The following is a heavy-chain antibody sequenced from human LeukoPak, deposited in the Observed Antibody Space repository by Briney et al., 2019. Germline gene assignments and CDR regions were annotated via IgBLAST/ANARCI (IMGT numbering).Heavy chain of an antibody. D-gene: IGHD3-10*01. Sequence: SGPTLAKPPQTLTLTCTFSGFSLSTRGVGVGWIRHPPGKALEWLALIYWDDDERYSPSLKSRLTITKDTSKNQVVLTMTNMDPVDTATYYCAHRLGSGSYPYYFDYWGQGTLVTVSS. CDR2: IYWDDDE. CDR1: GFSLSTRGVG. J-gene: IGHJ4*02. V-gene: IGHV2-5*02. CDR3: AHRLGSGSYPYYFDY.